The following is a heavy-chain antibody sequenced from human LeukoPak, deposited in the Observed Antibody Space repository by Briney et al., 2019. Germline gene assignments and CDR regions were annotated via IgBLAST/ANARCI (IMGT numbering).Heavy chain of an antibody. CDR1: GGSISSYY. CDR3: ARHSSGSSSMDV. Sequence: PSETLSLTCTVSGGSISSYYWSWIRQPPGKGLEWIGYIYTSGSTNYNPSLKSRVTISVDTSKNQFSLKLSSVTAADTAMYYCARHSSGSSSMDVSGKGTTVTASS. J-gene: IGHJ6*03. D-gene: IGHD3-10*01. V-gene: IGHV4-4*09. CDR2: IYTSGST.